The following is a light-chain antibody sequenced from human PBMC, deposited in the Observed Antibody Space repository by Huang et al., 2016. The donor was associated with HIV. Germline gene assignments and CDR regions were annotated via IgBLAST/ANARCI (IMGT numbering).Light chain of an antibody. J-gene: IGKJ1*01. CDR2: GAS. Sequence: DIQMTQSPASLSASVGDRVTITCRATQSISNYVNWYQQKPGKAPPLLIYGASTLQSGVPSRFSGSGSGTDVTLTISSLQPEEFTTYYCQQSYNTPPTFGQGTKVEI. CDR3: QQSYNTPPT. CDR1: QSISNY. V-gene: IGKV1-39*01.